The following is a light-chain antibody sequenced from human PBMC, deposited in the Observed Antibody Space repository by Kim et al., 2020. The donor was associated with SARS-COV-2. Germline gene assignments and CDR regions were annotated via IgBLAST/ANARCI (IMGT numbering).Light chain of an antibody. CDR3: QQYLSTPYT. J-gene: IGKJ2*01. CDR2: WAS. CDR1: QSVLYNSNNRNY. Sequence: RATNNCKSSQSVLYNSNNRNYLAWYQQKPGKPPKLLIYWASTRKSGVPDRFSGSGSATDFTLTISSLQAEDVEVYYCQQYLSTPYTFGQGTKLEI. V-gene: IGKV4-1*01.